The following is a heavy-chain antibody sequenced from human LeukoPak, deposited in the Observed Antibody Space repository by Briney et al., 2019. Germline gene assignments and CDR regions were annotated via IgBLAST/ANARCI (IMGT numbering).Heavy chain of an antibody. Sequence: PVASVKVSCKASGYTFTSYDINWVRQATGQGLEWMGWINPHSGGTNYAQKFQGGVTMTRDTSITTAYMELSSLRSDDTAVYYCARDVGEYCSSTNCYASHYWGQGTLVTVSS. D-gene: IGHD2-2*01. CDR3: ARDVGEYCSSTNCYASHY. V-gene: IGHV1-2*02. CDR1: GYTFTSYD. J-gene: IGHJ4*02. CDR2: INPHSGGT.